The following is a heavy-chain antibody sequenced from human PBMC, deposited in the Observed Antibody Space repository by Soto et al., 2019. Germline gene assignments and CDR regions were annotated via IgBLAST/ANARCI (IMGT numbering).Heavy chain of an antibody. CDR1: GGTFSSYT. J-gene: IGHJ5*02. V-gene: IGHV1-69*02. Sequence: QVQLVQSGAEVKKPGSSVKGSCKASGGTFSSYTISWVRQAPGQGLEWMGRIIPILGIANYAQKFQGRVTITADKSTSTAYMELSSLRSEDTAVYYCARSTMGHGGWFDPWGQGTLVTVSS. D-gene: IGHD3-10*01. CDR3: ARSTMGHGGWFDP. CDR2: IIPILGIA.